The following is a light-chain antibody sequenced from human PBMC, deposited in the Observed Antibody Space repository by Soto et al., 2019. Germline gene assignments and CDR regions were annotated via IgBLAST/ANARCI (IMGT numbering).Light chain of an antibody. CDR1: QDTTNY. CDR2: AAS. V-gene: IGKV1-9*01. CDR3: QQFSTYPIT. J-gene: IGKJ5*01. Sequence: DTQLTQSPSFLSASVGDRVTITCRASQDTTNYLAWYQQKPGKAPKLLISAASTLQSGVPSRFSGSGSGTEFTLTISSLQPEDFATYYCQQFSTYPITFGQGTRLDIK.